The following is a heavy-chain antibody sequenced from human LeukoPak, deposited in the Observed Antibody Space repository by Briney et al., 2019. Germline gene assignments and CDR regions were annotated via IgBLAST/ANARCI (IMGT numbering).Heavy chain of an antibody. CDR3: ARLGYSGYDPLGYYYYGMDV. Sequence: SETLSLTCTVSGGSISSSSYYWGWIRHPPGKGLGWIGSIYYSGSTYYNPSLKSRVTISVDTSKNQFSLKLSSVTAADTAVYYCARLGYSGYDPLGYYYYGMDVWGQGTTVTVSS. CDR1: GGSISSSSYY. D-gene: IGHD5-12*01. V-gene: IGHV4-39*01. CDR2: IYYSGST. J-gene: IGHJ6*02.